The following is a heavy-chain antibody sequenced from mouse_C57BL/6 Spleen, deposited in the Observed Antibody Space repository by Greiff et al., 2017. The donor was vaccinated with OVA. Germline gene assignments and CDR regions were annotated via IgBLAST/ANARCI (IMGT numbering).Heavy chain of an antibody. Sequence: QVQLQQPGTELVKPGASVKLSCKASGYTFTSYWMHWVKQRPGQGLEWIGNINPSNGGTNYNEKFKSKATLTVDKSSSTAYMQLSSLTSEDSAVYVCARYSGWLRLWFAYWGQGTLLTVSA. CDR1: GYTFTSYW. D-gene: IGHD2-2*01. J-gene: IGHJ3*01. CDR2: INPSNGGT. V-gene: IGHV1-53*01. CDR3: ARYSGWLRLWFAY.